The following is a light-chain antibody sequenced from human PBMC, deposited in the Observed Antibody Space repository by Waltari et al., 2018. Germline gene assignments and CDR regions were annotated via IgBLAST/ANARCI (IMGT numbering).Light chain of an antibody. Sequence: EIVLTQSPATLSFSPGERATFSCRASQSVTSYLAWYQQKPGQAPRLLIYEASKRATGIPARFSGGGSGTDFTLTISSLEPEDFAVYYCQQRSNWPLFTFGPGTKVGIK. CDR1: QSVTSY. CDR3: QQRSNWPLFT. V-gene: IGKV3-11*01. CDR2: EAS. J-gene: IGKJ3*01.